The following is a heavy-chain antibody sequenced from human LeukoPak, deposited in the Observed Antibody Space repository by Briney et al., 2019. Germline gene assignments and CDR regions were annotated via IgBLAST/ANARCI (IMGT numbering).Heavy chain of an antibody. J-gene: IGHJ4*02. CDR3: ARDLYYYGSGNYVPGLPDY. CDR1: GFSFNTYE. Sequence: PGGSLRLSCAASGFSFNTYEMNWVRQAPGKGLEWVSYICGRGSTKYYADSVKGRFTISRDNAENSLHLQMNGLRAEDTAVYYCARDLYYYGSGNYVPGLPDYWGQGTLVTVSS. V-gene: IGHV3-48*03. D-gene: IGHD3-10*01. CDR2: ICGRGSTK.